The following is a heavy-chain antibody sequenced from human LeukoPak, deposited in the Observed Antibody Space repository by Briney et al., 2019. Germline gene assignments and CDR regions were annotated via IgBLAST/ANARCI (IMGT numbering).Heavy chain of an antibody. Sequence: GASVKVSCKASGYTVTGNYMHWVRQTPGQGLEWMGWINPKSGGTKYAQKFQGRVSMTRDTSISTAYMELSRLRSDDTAVYYCARGGWVRGVITRTGLDYWGQGTLVTVSS. CDR1: GYTVTGNY. D-gene: IGHD3-10*01. V-gene: IGHV1-2*02. CDR2: INPKSGGT. J-gene: IGHJ4*02. CDR3: ARGGWVRGVITRTGLDY.